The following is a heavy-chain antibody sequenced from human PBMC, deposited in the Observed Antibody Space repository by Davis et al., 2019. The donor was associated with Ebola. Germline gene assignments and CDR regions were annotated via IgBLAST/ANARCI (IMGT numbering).Heavy chain of an antibody. CDR2: IYPDDSDT. J-gene: IGHJ4*02. CDR1: GYNFTTYW. V-gene: IGHV5-51*01. D-gene: IGHD6-6*01. Sequence: GESLKISCKGSGYNFTTYWIGWVRQLPGKGLEWMGIIYPDDSDTRYSPSFQGQVTISADESISTAYLQWSSLKASDTAMYYCARVRNKQLVGSDYWGQGTLVTVSS. CDR3: ARVRNKQLVGSDY.